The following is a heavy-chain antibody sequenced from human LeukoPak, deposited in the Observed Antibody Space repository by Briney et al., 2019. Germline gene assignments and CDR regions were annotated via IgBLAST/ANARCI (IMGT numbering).Heavy chain of an antibody. CDR3: ARDSLFYYFDY. CDR2: ITSSSRYI. Sequence: GGSLRLSCAASGFTFNSYSMNWTRQAPGKGLEWVSSITSSSRYIKYSDSVKGRFTISRDNARSSLYLQMNSLRAEDTAVYYCARDSLFYYFDYWGQGTLVTVSS. V-gene: IGHV3-21*01. CDR1: GFTFNSYS. J-gene: IGHJ4*02.